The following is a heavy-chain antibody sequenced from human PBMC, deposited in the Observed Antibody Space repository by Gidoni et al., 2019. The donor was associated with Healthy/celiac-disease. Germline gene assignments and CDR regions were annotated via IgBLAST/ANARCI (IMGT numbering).Heavy chain of an antibody. V-gene: IGHV5-51*01. CDR3: ARHGYSNYGMDV. CDR1: GYSFTSDW. D-gene: IGHD6-13*01. J-gene: IGHJ6*02. CDR2: TYPGDSDT. Sequence: VYLVQSGAEVKKSGECLKFSCKGSGYSFTSDWLGWARQMPGRGLEWVGVTYPGDSDTRYSPSFQGQVTIAADKSISTAYLQGSSLKASDTAMYYCARHGYSNYGMDVWGQGTTVTVSS.